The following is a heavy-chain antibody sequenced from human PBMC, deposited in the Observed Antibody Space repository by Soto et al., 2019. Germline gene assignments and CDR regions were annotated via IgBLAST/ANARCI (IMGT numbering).Heavy chain of an antibody. CDR3: TSHSPDDKIRK. CDR1: GFTFSSYA. V-gene: IGHV3-23*01. J-gene: IGHJ4*02. CDR2: ISGTGYNT. Sequence: GGSLRLSCAASGFTFSSYAMNWVRQAPGKGLEWVSAISGTGYNTYYADSLNGRFTISKDNSKNTLSLQVTSLKTEDTAVYYCTSHSPDDKIRKWGQGTQVTVSS. D-gene: IGHD3-9*01.